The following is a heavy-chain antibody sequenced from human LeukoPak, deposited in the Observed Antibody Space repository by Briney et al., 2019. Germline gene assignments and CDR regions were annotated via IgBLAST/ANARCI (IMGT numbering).Heavy chain of an antibody. CDR1: GGSFSGYY. D-gene: IGHD1-26*01. CDR2: INHSGST. J-gene: IGHJ5*02. V-gene: IGHV4-34*01. Sequence: SETLSLTCAVYGGSFSGYYWSWIRQPPGKGLEWIGEINHSGSTNYNPSLKSPVTISVDTSKNQFSLKLSSVTAADTAVYYCARPIGVNWFDPWGQGTLVTVSS. CDR3: ARPIGVNWFDP.